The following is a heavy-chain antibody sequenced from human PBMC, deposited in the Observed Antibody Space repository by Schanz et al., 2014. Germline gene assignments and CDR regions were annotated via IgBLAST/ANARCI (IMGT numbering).Heavy chain of an antibody. V-gene: IGHV3-7*04. CDR2: IKHDGSVK. CDR3: ARKMKLGVYGGKGHDSLDI. CDR1: GFTFSSYA. D-gene: IGHD4-17*01. Sequence: EVQLVESGGGLVQPGGSLRLSCAASGFTFSSYAMNWVRQAPGKGPEWVANIKHDGSVKDYVDSVEGRFTISRDNAKNTLYLQMNTLRAEDTAVYYCARKMKLGVYGGKGHDSLDIWGRGTMVTVSS. J-gene: IGHJ3*02.